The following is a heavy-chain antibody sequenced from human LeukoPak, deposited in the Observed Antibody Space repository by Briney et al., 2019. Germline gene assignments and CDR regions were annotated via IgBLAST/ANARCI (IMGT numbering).Heavy chain of an antibody. D-gene: IGHD2-21*02. CDR1: GYTFTGYY. V-gene: IGHV1-2*02. CDR3: ARGLLRSDYYYMDV. J-gene: IGHJ6*03. Sequence: ASVKVSCKASGYTFTGYYMHWVRQAPGQGLEWMGWINPNGGGTNYAQKFQGRVTMTRDTSISTAYMELSRLRSDDTAVYYCARGLLRSDYYYMDVWGKGTTVTVSS. CDR2: INPNGGGT.